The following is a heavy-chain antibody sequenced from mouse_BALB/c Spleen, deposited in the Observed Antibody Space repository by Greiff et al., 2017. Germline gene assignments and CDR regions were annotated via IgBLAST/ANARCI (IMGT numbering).Heavy chain of an antibody. Sequence: QVQLKESGAELVRPGTSVKISCKASGYTFTNYWLGWVKQRPGHGLEWIGDIYPGGGYTNYNEKFKGKATLTADTSSSTAYMQLSSLTSEDSAVYFCARGNYYAMDYWGQGTSVTVSS. CDR2: IYPGGGYT. CDR3: ARGNYYAMDY. J-gene: IGHJ4*01. V-gene: IGHV1-63*02. CDR1: GYTFTNYW.